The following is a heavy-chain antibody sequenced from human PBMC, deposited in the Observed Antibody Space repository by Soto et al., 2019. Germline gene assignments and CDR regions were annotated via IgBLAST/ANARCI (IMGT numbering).Heavy chain of an antibody. Sequence: EVRLLESGGGLVQPGGSLTLSCAASGFTFGTYALSWVRQAPGKGLEWVSDISGSGGSTFYADSVKGRFTISRDNSKNTLDLQMNSLRAEDTAVYYCAKEKVQWRGEPIDYWGQGTLVTVSS. CDR3: AKEKVQWRGEPIDY. D-gene: IGHD6-19*01. J-gene: IGHJ4*02. V-gene: IGHV3-23*01. CDR2: ISGSGGST. CDR1: GFTFGTYA.